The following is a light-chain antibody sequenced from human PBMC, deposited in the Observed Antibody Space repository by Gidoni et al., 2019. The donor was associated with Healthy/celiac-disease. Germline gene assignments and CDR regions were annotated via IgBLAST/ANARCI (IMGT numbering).Light chain of an antibody. CDR3: QQYDCSPLFT. V-gene: IGKV3-20*01. CDR2: GAS. Sequence: EIALTQSPRTLSLSPGERATLSCRASQSVSSSYLAWYQQKPGQAPRLLIYGASSRATGIPDRFSGSGSGTDFTLTISRLEPEDVAVYYCQQYDCSPLFTFGPGTKVDIK. J-gene: IGKJ3*01. CDR1: QSVSSSY.